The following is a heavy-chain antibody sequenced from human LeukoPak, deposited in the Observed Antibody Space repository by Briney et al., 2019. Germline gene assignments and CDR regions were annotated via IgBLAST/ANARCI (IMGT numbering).Heavy chain of an antibody. CDR1: GGTFSSYA. V-gene: IGHV1-69*04. D-gene: IGHD2-15*01. CDR3: ARLGYCSGGSRYSGAN. CDR2: IIPILGIA. Sequence: SVKVSCKASGGTFSSYAIGWVRQAPGQGLEWMGRIIPILGIANYAQKFQGRVTITADKSTSTAYMELSSLRSEDTAVYYCARLGYCSGGSRYSGANWGQGTLVTVSS. J-gene: IGHJ4*02.